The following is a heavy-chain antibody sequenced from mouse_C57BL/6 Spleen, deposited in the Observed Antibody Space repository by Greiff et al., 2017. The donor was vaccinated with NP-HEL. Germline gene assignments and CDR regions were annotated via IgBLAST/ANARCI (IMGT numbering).Heavy chain of an antibody. CDR1: GYTFTEYT. CDR3: ARHAPDGYYQGYYAMDY. D-gene: IGHD2-3*01. CDR2: FYPGSGSI. J-gene: IGHJ4*01. Sequence: QVQLQQSGAELVKPGASVKLSCKASGYTFTEYTIHWVKQRSGQGLEWIGWFYPGSGSIKYNEKFKDKATLTADKSSSTVYMELSRVTSEDSAVYFCARHAPDGYYQGYYAMDYWGQGTSVTVSS. V-gene: IGHV1-62-2*01.